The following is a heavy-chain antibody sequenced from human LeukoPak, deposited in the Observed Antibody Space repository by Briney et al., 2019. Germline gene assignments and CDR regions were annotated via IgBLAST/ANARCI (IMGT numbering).Heavy chain of an antibody. CDR3: ATVDYGVPGTGFDP. CDR1: GYSFTSNY. Sequence: ASVKVSCKASGYSFTSNYIHWVRQAPGQGLEWMGMIYPRDGSTSYAQKFQGRVTMTEDTSTDTAYMELSSLRSEDTAVYYCATVDYGVPGTGFDPWGQGTLVTVSS. V-gene: IGHV1-46*01. D-gene: IGHD4-17*01. J-gene: IGHJ5*02. CDR2: IYPRDGST.